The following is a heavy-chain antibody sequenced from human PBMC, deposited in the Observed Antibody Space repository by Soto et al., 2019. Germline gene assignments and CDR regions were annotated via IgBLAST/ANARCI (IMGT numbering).Heavy chain of an antibody. Sequence: PGESLKISCTVSGYSFTSYWIGWARQMPGKGLEWMGIIYPGDSDTRYSPSFQGQVTISADKSISTAYLQWSSLKASGTAMYYCARTAAAGKYYYGMDVWGQGTTVTVSS. CDR1: GYSFTSYW. J-gene: IGHJ6*02. D-gene: IGHD6-13*01. V-gene: IGHV5-51*01. CDR2: IYPGDSDT. CDR3: ARTAAAGKYYYGMDV.